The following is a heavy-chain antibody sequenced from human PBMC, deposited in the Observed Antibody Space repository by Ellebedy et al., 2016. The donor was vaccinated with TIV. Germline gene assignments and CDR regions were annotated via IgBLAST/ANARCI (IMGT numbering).Heavy chain of an antibody. J-gene: IGHJ4*02. CDR3: ARVFSLGTGPVGY. CDR1: GFTFSNYY. Sequence: GESLKISXAASGFTFSNYYMTWIRQAPGKGLEWIAYISSSTTYTTYADSVKGRFTISRDNANNSLYLQMNSLRADDSAIYYSARVFSLGTGPVGYWGQGTLVTASS. CDR2: ISSSTTYT. V-gene: IGHV3-11*05. D-gene: IGHD1-26*01.